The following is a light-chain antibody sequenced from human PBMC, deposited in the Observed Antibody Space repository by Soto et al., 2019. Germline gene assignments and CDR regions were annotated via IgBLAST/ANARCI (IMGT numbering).Light chain of an antibody. J-gene: IGLJ1*01. Sequence: QSALTQPASVSGSPGQSITISCTGTSSDVGSSNLVSWYQQHPGKAPKLIIYEGIQRPSGLSHRFSGSKSGNTASLTISGLQAEDEADYYCSSYTSSSKDYVFGTGTKVTVL. CDR3: SSYTSSSKDYV. CDR2: EGI. V-gene: IGLV2-14*02. CDR1: SSDVGSSNL.